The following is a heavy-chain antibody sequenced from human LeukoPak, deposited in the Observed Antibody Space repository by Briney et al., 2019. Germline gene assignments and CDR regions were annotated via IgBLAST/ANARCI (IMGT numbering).Heavy chain of an antibody. J-gene: IGHJ4*02. CDR1: GFTFSTYW. V-gene: IGHV3-7*01. CDR3: ARARYFDY. CDR2: IKEDGSDK. Sequence: GGSLRLSCAASGFTFSTYWMSWVRQAPGKGLEWVANIKEDGSDKNYVAFVKGRFTNHRDNAKNSLYLQMNSLRAEDTAVYYCARARYFDYWGQGMLVTVSS.